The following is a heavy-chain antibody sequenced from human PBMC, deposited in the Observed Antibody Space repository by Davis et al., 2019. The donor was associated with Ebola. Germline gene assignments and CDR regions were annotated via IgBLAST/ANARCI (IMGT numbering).Heavy chain of an antibody. CDR1: GFTFSSYA. CDR2: ISWNSGSI. D-gene: IGHD3-3*01. CDR3: AKGPLRFLEWLPADY. V-gene: IGHV3-9*01. J-gene: IGHJ4*02. Sequence: SLKISCAASGFTFSSYAMSWVRQAPGKGLEWVSGISWNSGSIGYADSVKGRFTISRDNAKNSLYLQMNSLRAEDTALYYCAKGPLRFLEWLPADYWGQGTLVTVSS.